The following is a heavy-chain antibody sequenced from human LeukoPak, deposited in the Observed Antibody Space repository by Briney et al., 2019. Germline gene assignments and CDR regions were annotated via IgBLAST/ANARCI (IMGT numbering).Heavy chain of an antibody. D-gene: IGHD6-19*01. CDR2: ISGSGGST. V-gene: IGHV3-23*01. CDR1: GFTSSSYA. J-gene: IGHJ3*02. CDR3: AKQEGSGWYFDAFDI. Sequence: GGSLRLSCAASGFTSSSYAMSWVRQAPGKGLEWVSAISGSGGSTYYADSVKGRFTISRDNSKNTLYLQMNSLRAEDTAVYYCAKQEGSGWYFDAFDIWGQGTMVTVSS.